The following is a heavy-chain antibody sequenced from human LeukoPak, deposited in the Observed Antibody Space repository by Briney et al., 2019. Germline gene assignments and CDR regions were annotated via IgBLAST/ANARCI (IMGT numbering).Heavy chain of an antibody. CDR1: GFTFSSYW. CDR2: IKQDGSEK. J-gene: IGHJ4*02. D-gene: IGHD6-6*01. Sequence: GGFLRLSCAASGFTFSSYWMSWVRQAPGKGLEWVANIKQDGSEKYYVDSVKGRFTISRDNAKNSLYLQMNSLRAEDTAVYYCARPGIAAPLLYDYWGQGTLVTVSS. CDR3: ARPGIAAPLLYDY. V-gene: IGHV3-7*01.